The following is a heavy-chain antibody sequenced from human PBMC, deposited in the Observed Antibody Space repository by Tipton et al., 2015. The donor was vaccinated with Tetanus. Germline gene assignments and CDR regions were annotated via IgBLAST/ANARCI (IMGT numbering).Heavy chain of an antibody. Sequence: LRLSCAVYGASFSDYYWSWIRQAPGKGLEWLAYVSYSGRTNSNYSLKSRITVSQDTSKNQFSLRLTSVTAADTAVYYCARANNDFPKKGPFDSWGQGTLVTVSS. D-gene: IGHD3-3*01. CDR2: VSYSGRT. CDR1: GASFSDYY. V-gene: IGHV4-59*01. CDR3: ARANNDFPKKGPFDS. J-gene: IGHJ4*02.